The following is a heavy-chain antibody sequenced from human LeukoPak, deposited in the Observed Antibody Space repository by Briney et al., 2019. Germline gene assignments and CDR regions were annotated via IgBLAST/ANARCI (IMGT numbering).Heavy chain of an antibody. CDR1: GGSISSYY. J-gene: IGHJ6*02. CDR2: IYYSGST. CDR3: ARFRPDYYYYGMDV. V-gene: IGHV4-59*01. Sequence: PSETLSLTCTVSGGSISSYYWSWIRQPPGKGLEWIGYIYYSGSTNYNPSLKSRVTISVDTSKNQFSLKLSSVTAADTAVYYCARFRPDYYYYGMDVWGQGTTDTVSS.